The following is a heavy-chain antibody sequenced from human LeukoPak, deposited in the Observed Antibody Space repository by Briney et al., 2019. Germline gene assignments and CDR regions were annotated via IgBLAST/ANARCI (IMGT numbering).Heavy chain of an antibody. Sequence: GGSLRLSCAASGFALSNYWMSWVRQAPGKGLEWVANINQDGREKYFVNSVKGRFAISRDNAMNSLYLQMNSLRAEDTAVYYCARYGNGAWLAHYSFDIWGQGTMVTVSS. CDR3: ARYGNGAWLAHYSFDI. CDR1: GFALSNYW. J-gene: IGHJ3*02. D-gene: IGHD6-19*01. CDR2: INQDGREK. V-gene: IGHV3-7*01.